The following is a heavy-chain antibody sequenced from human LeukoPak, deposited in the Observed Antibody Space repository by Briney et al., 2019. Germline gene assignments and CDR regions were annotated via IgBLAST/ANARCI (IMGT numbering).Heavy chain of an antibody. CDR3: AKEGRSLQTY. J-gene: IGHJ4*02. Sequence: GGSLRLSCAASEFTLRSYAMSWVRQAPGKGLEWVSAISGSGGDTYYADTVKGRFTISRDYSKNTLYQQMNSLRAEDTAVYYCAKEGRSLQTYWGQGTLVTVSS. D-gene: IGHD5-24*01. CDR1: EFTLRSYA. V-gene: IGHV3-23*01. CDR2: ISGSGGDT.